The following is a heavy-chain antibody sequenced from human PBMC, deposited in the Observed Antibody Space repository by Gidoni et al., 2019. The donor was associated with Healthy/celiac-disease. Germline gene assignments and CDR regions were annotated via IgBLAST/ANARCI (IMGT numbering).Heavy chain of an antibody. CDR3: AKETAPPDNWGFPYYYYMDV. CDR2: IRGSGGST. Sequence: EVQLLESGGGLVQPGGSLRLSCAASGFTFSSYAMSWVRQAPGKGLEWVSAIRGSGGSTYYADSVKGRFTISRDNSKNTLYLQMNSLRAEDTAVYYCAKETAPPDNWGFPYYYYMDVWGKGTTVTVSS. CDR1: GFTFSSYA. V-gene: IGHV3-23*01. J-gene: IGHJ6*03. D-gene: IGHD7-27*01.